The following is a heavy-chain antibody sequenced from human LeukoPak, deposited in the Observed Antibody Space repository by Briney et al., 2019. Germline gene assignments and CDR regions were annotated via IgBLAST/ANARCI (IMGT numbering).Heavy chain of an antibody. CDR1: GDSVSINSAA. CDR2: TYQRSKWYN. J-gene: IGHJ4*02. Sequence: KPSQTLSPTCAISGDSVSINSAAWNWIRQSPSRGLEWLGRTYQRSKWYNDYAVSVKSRITINPDISKNQFSLQLNSVTPEDTAVYYCARSPSPYSSGWYFDYWGQGTLVTVSS. CDR3: ARSPSPYSSGWYFDY. D-gene: IGHD6-19*01. V-gene: IGHV6-1*01.